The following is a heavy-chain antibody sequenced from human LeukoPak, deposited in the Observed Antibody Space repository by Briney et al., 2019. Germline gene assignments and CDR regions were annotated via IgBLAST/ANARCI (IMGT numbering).Heavy chain of an antibody. V-gene: IGHV3-74*01. D-gene: IGHD3-10*01. CDR3: AKAATYFYGSVTYDWFES. CDR1: GFTFSSYW. J-gene: IGHJ5*01. CDR2: IESNGLT. Sequence: GGSLRLSCEASGFTFSSYWTHWVRQIPGKGLMWVSRIESNGLTLYADSVRDRFTISRDNGKSTIYLQMNSLRVDDTAIYYCAKAATYFYGSVTYDWFESWGQGTLVTVSS.